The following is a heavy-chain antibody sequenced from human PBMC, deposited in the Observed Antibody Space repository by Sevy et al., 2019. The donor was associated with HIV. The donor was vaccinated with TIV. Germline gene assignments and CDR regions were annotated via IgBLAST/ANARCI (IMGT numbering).Heavy chain of an antibody. V-gene: IGHV3-21*01. CDR1: GFDFGTYS. CDR2: ISSKNDYI. D-gene: IGHD2-21*02. Sequence: GGSLRLSCAASGFDFGTYSMNWVRQAPGKGLEWVSSISSKNDYIFYADSVKGRFTISKDNAKNSRYLQMNSLRVEDTAVYYGAREGECIGIDCYDDWRLPSYYYYPMDIWGQGTTVTVSS. CDR3: AREGECIGIDCYDDWRLPSYYYYPMDI. J-gene: IGHJ6*02.